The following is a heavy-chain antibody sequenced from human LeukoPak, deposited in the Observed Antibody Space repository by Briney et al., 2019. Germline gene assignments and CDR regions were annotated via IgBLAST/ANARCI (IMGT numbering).Heavy chain of an antibody. CDR3: ARVSVTVIPIFDY. Sequence: GGSLRLSCAASGFTFSTYAMSWVRQAPGKGLEWVAFIRNDGRNKYYADSVKGRFTISRDNSKNTLYLQMNSLRAEDTAVYYCARVSVTVIPIFDYWGQGALVTVSS. V-gene: IGHV3-30*02. CDR2: IRNDGRNK. D-gene: IGHD4-17*01. CDR1: GFTFSTYA. J-gene: IGHJ4*02.